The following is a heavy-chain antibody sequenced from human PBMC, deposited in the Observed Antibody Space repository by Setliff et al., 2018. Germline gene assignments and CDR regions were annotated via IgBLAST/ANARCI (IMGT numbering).Heavy chain of an antibody. CDR1: GFTFDDHA. V-gene: IGHV3-9*01. J-gene: IGHJ4*02. CDR3: ARDPHFDS. CDR2: ISWNSGSI. Sequence: PGGSLRLSCAASGFTFDDHAMHWVRQAPGKGLEWVSGISWNSGSIGYADSVKGRFSISRDNAKNSLYLQMNSLRAEDTAVYYCARDPHFDSWGQGTLVTVSS.